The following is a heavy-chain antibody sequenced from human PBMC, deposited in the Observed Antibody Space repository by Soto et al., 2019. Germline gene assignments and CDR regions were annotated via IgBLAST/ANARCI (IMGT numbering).Heavy chain of an antibody. J-gene: IGHJ6*02. D-gene: IGHD3-22*01. Sequence: AGGSLRLSCTPSGFIFSGCSMNWVRQAPGKGLEWISYITTTSSTMYYADSVKGRFTISRDNAKNSLYLQMNSLRDEDTAVYYCARDSSGRQYYGMDVWGQGTTLTVSS. CDR2: ITTTSSTM. V-gene: IGHV3-48*02. CDR1: GFIFSGCS. CDR3: ARDSSGRQYYGMDV.